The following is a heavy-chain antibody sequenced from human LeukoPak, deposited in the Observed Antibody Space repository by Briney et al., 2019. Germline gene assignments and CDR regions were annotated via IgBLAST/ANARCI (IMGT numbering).Heavy chain of an antibody. V-gene: IGHV3-23*01. CDR3: ARDPQLATIFGVVINYYYYGMDV. CDR2: ISASGGST. Sequence: GGSLRLSCAASGFTFSSYAMSWVRQAPGKGLEWVSAISASGGSTYYADSVKGRFTISRDNAKNTLYLQMNSLRAADTAVYYCARDPQLATIFGVVINYYYYGMDVWGQGTTVTVSS. CDR1: GFTFSSYA. J-gene: IGHJ6*02. D-gene: IGHD3-3*01.